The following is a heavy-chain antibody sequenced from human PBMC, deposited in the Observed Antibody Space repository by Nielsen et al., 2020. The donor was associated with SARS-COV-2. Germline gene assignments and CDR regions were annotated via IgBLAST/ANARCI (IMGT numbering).Heavy chain of an antibody. CDR2: INTNTGNP. CDR3: ARDQASLEYDYVWGSYRAY. J-gene: IGHJ4*02. V-gene: IGHV7-4-1*02. D-gene: IGHD3-16*02. Sequence: WVRQAPGQGLAWMGWINTNTGNPTYAQGFTGRFVFSLDTSVSTAYLQISSLKAEDTAVYYCARDQASLEYDYVWGSYRAYWGQGTLVTVSS.